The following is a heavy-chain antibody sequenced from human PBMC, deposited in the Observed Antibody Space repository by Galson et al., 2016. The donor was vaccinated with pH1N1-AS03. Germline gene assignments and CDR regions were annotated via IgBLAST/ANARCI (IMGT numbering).Heavy chain of an antibody. CDR1: GGTLNNYA. V-gene: IGHV1-2*06. Sequence: SVKVSCKASGGTLNNYAVNWVRQAPGQGLEWLGRINSKNGDTDYAPKFRGRLTMTRDTSITTAYLELRSLTSGDTALYYCATPQSLKVGATSAFDLWGRGTLVTVTS. D-gene: IGHD1-26*01. CDR2: INSKNGDT. CDR3: ATPQSLKVGATSAFDL. J-gene: IGHJ2*01.